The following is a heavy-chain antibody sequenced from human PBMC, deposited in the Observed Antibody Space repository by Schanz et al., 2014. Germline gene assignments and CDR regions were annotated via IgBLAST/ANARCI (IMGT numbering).Heavy chain of an antibody. CDR1: GYTFTSYY. D-gene: IGHD6-13*01. Sequence: QVQLVHSGAEVKKPGASVKVSCEASGYTFTSYYIHWFRQAPGQGLEWMGLINPSVGNTNYAQKFRGRVTMTRDTSTSTVYMELSSLRSEDTDLYYCARDGEAAAGCDYWGQGTLVTVSS. J-gene: IGHJ4*02. CDR3: ARDGEAAAGCDY. CDR2: INPSVGNT. V-gene: IGHV1-46*03.